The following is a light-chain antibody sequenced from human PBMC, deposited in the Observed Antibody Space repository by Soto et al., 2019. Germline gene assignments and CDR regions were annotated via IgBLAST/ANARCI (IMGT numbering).Light chain of an antibody. Sequence: QSVLTQPPSVSGAPGQTVTISCTGSSSNIGAPYDVHWYQQLPGTAPKLVLFANSLRPSGVPDRFSGSKSGTSASLAITGLKAEDEADYYCQSYDNSLSARVFGGGTKLTVL. V-gene: IGLV1-40*01. CDR1: SSNIGAPYD. CDR2: ANS. CDR3: QSYDNSLSARV. J-gene: IGLJ3*02.